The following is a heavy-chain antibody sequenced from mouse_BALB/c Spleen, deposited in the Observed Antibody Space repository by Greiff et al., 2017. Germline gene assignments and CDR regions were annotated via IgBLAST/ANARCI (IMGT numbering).Heavy chain of an antibody. V-gene: IGHV5-6-4*01. CDR2: ISSGGSYT. CDR1: GFTFSSYT. Sequence: EVQRVESGGGLVKPGGSLKLSCAASGFTFSSYTMSWVRQTPEKRLEWVATISSGGSYTYYPDSVKGRFTISRDNAKNTLYLQMSSLKSEDTAMYYCTRGGPYDYYAMDYWGQGTSVTVSS. J-gene: IGHJ4*01. CDR3: TRGGPYDYYAMDY.